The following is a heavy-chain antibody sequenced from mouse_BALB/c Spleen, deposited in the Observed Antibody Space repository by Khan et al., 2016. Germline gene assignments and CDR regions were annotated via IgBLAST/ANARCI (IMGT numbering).Heavy chain of an antibody. J-gene: IGHJ3*01. D-gene: IGHD2-4*01. Sequence: VQLQQPGAELVKPGASVKLSCTASGFNIKDTYMHWVKQRPEQGLEWIGRIDPANGNTKYDPKFQGKATITAAPSSNTAYLQLSSLTSEDTAVYYCARSPYDYDVGFAYWGQGTLVTVSA. CDR1: GFNIKDTY. CDR2: IDPANGNT. V-gene: IGHV14-3*02. CDR3: ARSPYDYDVGFAY.